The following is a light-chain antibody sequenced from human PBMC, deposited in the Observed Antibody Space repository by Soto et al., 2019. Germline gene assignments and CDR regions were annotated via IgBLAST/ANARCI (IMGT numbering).Light chain of an antibody. CDR2: HTS. Sequence: IQLTQSPSSLSASVGDRVTITCRASQDVSRFLAWYQQREGESPKLLIYHTSTLQSGVPSRFSGIGSGTEFTLTISSLQPEDFATYYCQQLNSSPFSFGPGTKVDI. CDR1: QDVSRF. J-gene: IGKJ3*01. CDR3: QQLNSSPFS. V-gene: IGKV1-9*01.